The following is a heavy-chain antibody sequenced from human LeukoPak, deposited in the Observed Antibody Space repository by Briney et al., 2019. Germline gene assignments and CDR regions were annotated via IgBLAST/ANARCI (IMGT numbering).Heavy chain of an antibody. CDR2: ISGNGINT. Sequence: PGGSLRLSCAASGFTFSSYWMSWVRQAPGKGLEWVSIISGNGINTYYADSVKGRFTISRDDSKNTLYLQMNSLRVDDTAIYYCARGVSDWGQGTLVTVAS. D-gene: IGHD3-16*01. V-gene: IGHV3-23*01. CDR3: ARGVSD. CDR1: GFTFSSYW. J-gene: IGHJ4*02.